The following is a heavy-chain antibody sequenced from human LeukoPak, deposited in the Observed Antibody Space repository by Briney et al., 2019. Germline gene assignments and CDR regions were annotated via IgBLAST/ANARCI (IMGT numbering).Heavy chain of an antibody. CDR1: RFTFNTFT. V-gene: IGHV3-23*01. Sequence: GGSMRLSCAAARFTFNTFTMNWVRQAPGKGLEWVSAINSGGDGTYYADFVQGRFTISRDNSENTLYLQMNSLRPEDTATYYCAKGTERYREVSSFDSWGQGTQVTVSS. J-gene: IGHJ4*02. CDR2: INSGGDGT. D-gene: IGHD3-10*01. CDR3: AKGTERYREVSSFDS.